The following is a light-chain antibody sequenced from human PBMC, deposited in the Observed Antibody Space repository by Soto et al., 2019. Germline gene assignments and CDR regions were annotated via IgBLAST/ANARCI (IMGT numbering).Light chain of an antibody. J-gene: IGLJ1*01. CDR3: GTWDSSLNTFV. CDR1: SSNIGNNY. CDR2: DND. Sequence: SGLTQPPSVSAGPGQKVTISCSGSSSNIGNNYVSWYQQLPGTAPKFLIYDNDKRPSGIPDRFPGSKSGSSATLGITGLQTGDEADYYCGTWDSSLNTFVSGTGTKVTVL. V-gene: IGLV1-51*01.